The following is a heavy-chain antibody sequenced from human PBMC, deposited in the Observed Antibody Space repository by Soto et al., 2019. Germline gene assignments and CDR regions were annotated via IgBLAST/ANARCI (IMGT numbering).Heavy chain of an antibody. CDR2: INVGNGYT. V-gene: IGHV1-3*01. J-gene: IGHJ4*02. CDR3: ARESTVGAPFGY. Sequence: QVQLVQSGAEVRKPGASVTVSCKTSGYIFTTYAVHWVRQAPGQRPEWVGLINVGNGYTEYSQKFQGRVTLTRDTPASTVYMEVTSLTSKDTAIYYCARESTVGAPFGYWGQGTQVTVSS. D-gene: IGHD1-26*01. CDR1: GYIFTTYA.